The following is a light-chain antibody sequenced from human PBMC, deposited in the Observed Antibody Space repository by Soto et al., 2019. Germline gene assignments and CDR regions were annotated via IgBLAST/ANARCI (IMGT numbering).Light chain of an antibody. CDR3: ETWDTNTRV. Sequence: QPVLAQSSSASASLGSSVKLTCTLSSGHSTYIIAWHQQQPGKAPRYLMNLEGSGSYNKGSGVPDRFSGSSSGADRYLTISKLQFEDEADYYCETWDTNTRVFGTGTKVTVL. J-gene: IGLJ1*01. V-gene: IGLV4-60*02. CDR1: SGHSTYI. CDR2: LEGSGSY.